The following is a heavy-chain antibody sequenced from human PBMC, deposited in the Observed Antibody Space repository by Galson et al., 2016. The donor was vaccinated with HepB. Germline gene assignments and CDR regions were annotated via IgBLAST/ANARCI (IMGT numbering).Heavy chain of an antibody. Sequence: SLRLSCAASGFTFSNYVMNWVRQAPGKGLEWVSYISASSGSTYYADSVRGRFTISRVNAKNSLHLQMNSLRDEDTAVYYCARHSYLHAGAMDVWGQGTPVTVSS. CDR3: ARHSYLHAGAMDV. V-gene: IGHV3-48*02. CDR2: ISASSGST. J-gene: IGHJ6*02. CDR1: GFTFSNYV. D-gene: IGHD2-2*01.